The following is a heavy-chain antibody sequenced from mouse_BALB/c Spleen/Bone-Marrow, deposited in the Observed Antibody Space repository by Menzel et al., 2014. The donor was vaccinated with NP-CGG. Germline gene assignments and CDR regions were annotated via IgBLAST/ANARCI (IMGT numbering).Heavy chain of an antibody. J-gene: IGHJ3*01. CDR1: GYTFTSYW. D-gene: IGHD1-1*01. CDR3: ARGYYGSSLVY. V-gene: IGHV1-4*01. Sequence: VKMSCKASGYTFTSYWMHWVKQRPGQGLEWIGYINPSTGYTEYNQKFKDKATLTADKSSSTAYMQLSSLTSEDSAVYYCARGYYGSSLVYWGQGTLVTVSA. CDR2: INPSTGYT.